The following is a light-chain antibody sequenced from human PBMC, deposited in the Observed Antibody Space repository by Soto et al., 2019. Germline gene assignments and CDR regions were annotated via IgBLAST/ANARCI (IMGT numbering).Light chain of an antibody. Sequence: EIVLTQSPCTLPLSPGERATLSCRASQSLSSGYLAWYQQKPGQAPRIIIYAASSRAPGIPDRFSGSGSGTDFSLPISRLEPEDFAVYYCHQYDTSPRTFGQGTKVDIK. J-gene: IGKJ1*01. CDR1: QSLSSGY. CDR2: AAS. V-gene: IGKV3-20*01. CDR3: HQYDTSPRT.